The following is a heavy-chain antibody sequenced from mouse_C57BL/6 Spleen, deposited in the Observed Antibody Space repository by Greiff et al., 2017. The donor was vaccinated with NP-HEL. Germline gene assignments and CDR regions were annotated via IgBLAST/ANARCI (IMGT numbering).Heavy chain of an antibody. D-gene: IGHD2-4*01. CDR3: ARSRYDFYYAMDY. J-gene: IGHJ4*01. V-gene: IGHV1-50*01. CDR2: IDPSDSYT. Sequence: QVQLQQPGAELVKPGASVKLFCKASGYPFPSYWMQWVKQRPGQGLEWIGEIDPSDSYTNYKQKFKGKATLTVDTSSSTAYMQLSSLTSEDSAVYYCARSRYDFYYAMDYWGQGTSVTVSS. CDR1: GYPFPSYW.